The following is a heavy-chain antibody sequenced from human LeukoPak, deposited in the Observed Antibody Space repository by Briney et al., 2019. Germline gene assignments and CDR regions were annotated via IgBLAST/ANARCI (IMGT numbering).Heavy chain of an antibody. V-gene: IGHV1-2*02. D-gene: IGHD6-19*01. CDR2: INPTTGRT. CDR3: ARQGSGWYYFDY. Sequence: ASVKVSCKASGYTFTPYYIHCVRQAPGQGLEWMGWINPTTGRTKYAQKFQGRVTMTRDTSISTAYMELSRLRSDDTAVYYCARQGSGWYYFDYWGQGTLVTVSS. J-gene: IGHJ4*02. CDR1: GYTFTPYY.